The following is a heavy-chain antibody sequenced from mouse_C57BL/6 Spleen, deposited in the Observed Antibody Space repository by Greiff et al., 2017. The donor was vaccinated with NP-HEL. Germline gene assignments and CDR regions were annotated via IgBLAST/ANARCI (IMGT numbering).Heavy chain of an antibody. D-gene: IGHD1-1*01. CDR3: ARLYYYGSSYGWFAD. CDR2: ISGGGGNT. V-gene: IGHV5-9*01. CDR1: GFTFSSYT. J-gene: IGHJ3*01. Sequence: DVMLVESGGGLVKPGGSLKLSCAASGFTFSSYTMSWVRQTPEKRLEWVATISGGGGNTYYPDSVKGRFTISRDNARNTLYLQRSSLRSEDTALYYCARLYYYGSSYGWFADWGQGTLVTVSA.